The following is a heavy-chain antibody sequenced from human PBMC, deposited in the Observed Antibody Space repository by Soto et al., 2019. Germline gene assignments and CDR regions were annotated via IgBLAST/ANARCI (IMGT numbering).Heavy chain of an antibody. CDR2: ISYDGSNK. Sequence: WGSLRLSCAASGFTFISYAMHWVRQAPGKGLEWVAVISYDGSNKYYADSVKGRFTISRDNSKNTLYLQMNSLRAEDTAVYYCAREGPLGGDYVGAFDIWGQGTMVTVSS. CDR3: AREGPLGGDYVGAFDI. J-gene: IGHJ3*02. V-gene: IGHV3-30-3*01. CDR1: GFTFISYA. D-gene: IGHD4-17*01.